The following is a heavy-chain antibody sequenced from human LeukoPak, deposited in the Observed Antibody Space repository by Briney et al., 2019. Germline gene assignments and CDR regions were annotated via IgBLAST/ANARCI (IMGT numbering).Heavy chain of an antibody. CDR3: ARVLSSGWYLDAFDI. J-gene: IGHJ3*02. D-gene: IGHD6-19*01. V-gene: IGHV5-51*01. Sequence: GESLKISCQGSGYSFTSYWIGWVRQMPGKGLEWMGIIYPGDSDTRYSPSFQGQVTISADKSISTGYLQWSSLKASDTAMYYCARVLSSGWYLDAFDIWGQGTMVTVSS. CDR1: GYSFTSYW. CDR2: IYPGDSDT.